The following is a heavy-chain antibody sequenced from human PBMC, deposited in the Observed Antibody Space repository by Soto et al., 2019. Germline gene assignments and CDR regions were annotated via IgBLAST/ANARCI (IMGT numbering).Heavy chain of an antibody. J-gene: IGHJ4*02. D-gene: IGHD6-13*01. CDR3: ARGISLNKGDDSGWYIGY. CDR2: MDPKSANT. CDR1: GYSFRSYY. V-gene: IGHV1-8*01. Sequence: QVQMVQSGAEVKKPGASVKVSCNASGYSFRSYYINWVRQAAGHGLEWMGWMDPKSANTDFAQKFQGRISLTSSTSMNTAYMELSSLTSEDTAVYFCARGISLNKGDDSGWYIGYCGQGTQVTVSS.